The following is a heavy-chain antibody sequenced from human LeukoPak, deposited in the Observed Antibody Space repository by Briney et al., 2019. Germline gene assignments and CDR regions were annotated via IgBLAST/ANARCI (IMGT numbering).Heavy chain of an antibody. Sequence: PGGSLRLSCAASGFTFSSYAMSWVRQAPEKGQEWVSAISGSGGSTYYADSVKGRFTTSRDNSKNTLYLQMNSLRAEDTAVDYCAKDHDILTGYYNFDYWGQGTLVTVSS. J-gene: IGHJ4*02. V-gene: IGHV3-23*01. CDR2: ISGSGGST. CDR1: GFTFSSYA. CDR3: AKDHDILTGYYNFDY. D-gene: IGHD3-9*01.